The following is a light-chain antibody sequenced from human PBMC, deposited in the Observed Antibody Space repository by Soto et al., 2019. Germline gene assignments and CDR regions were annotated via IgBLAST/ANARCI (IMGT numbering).Light chain of an antibody. CDR3: QPYNSYSEA. Sequence: DIQMTQSPSFLSASVGDRVTITCRASQTISSWLAWYQQKPGKAPKLLIYKASTLKSGVPSRFSGSGSGTEFPLTISSLQPDDFATYYCQPYNSYSEAFGQGTKVDIK. CDR1: QTISSW. J-gene: IGKJ1*01. CDR2: KAS. V-gene: IGKV1-5*03.